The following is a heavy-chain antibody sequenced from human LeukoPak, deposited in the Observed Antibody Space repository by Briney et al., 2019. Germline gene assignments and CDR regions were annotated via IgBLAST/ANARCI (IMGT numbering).Heavy chain of an antibody. Sequence: PSGTLSLTCAVSGGSISSSNWWSWVRQPPGKGLEWIGEIYHSGSTNYNPSLKSRVTISVDKSKNQFSLKLSSVTAADTAVYYCARLQPPIYDSSGYRDYWGQGTLVTVSS. D-gene: IGHD3-22*01. V-gene: IGHV4-4*02. CDR2: IYHSGST. CDR1: GGSISSSNW. CDR3: ARLQPPIYDSSGYRDY. J-gene: IGHJ4*02.